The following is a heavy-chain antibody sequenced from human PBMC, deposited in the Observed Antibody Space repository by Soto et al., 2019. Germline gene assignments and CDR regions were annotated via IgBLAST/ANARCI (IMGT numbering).Heavy chain of an antibody. J-gene: IGHJ3*02. Sequence: QVQLVQSGAEVKKPGSSVKVSCKASGGTFSSYAISWVRQAPGQGLEWMGGIIPIFGTANYAQKFQGRVTITADESTSTAYMELSSLRSEDTAVYYCARALAYCCGDCYFDAFDIWGQGTMVTVSS. CDR2: IIPIFGTA. CDR1: GGTFSSYA. CDR3: ARALAYCCGDCYFDAFDI. D-gene: IGHD2-21*02. V-gene: IGHV1-69*01.